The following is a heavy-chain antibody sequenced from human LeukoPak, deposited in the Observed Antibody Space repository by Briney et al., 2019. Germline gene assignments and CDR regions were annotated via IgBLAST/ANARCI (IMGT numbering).Heavy chain of an antibody. V-gene: IGHV1-2*02. J-gene: IGHJ4*02. CDR1: GYTFTGYC. D-gene: IGHD1-26*01. Sequence: GASVKVSCKASGYTFTGYCMHWVRQAPGQGLEWMGWINPNSGGTNYAQKFQGRVTMTRDTSISTAYMELSRLRSDDTAVYYCARLRLVGATGVDYWGQERLVTVSS. CDR2: INPNSGGT. CDR3: ARLRLVGATGVDY.